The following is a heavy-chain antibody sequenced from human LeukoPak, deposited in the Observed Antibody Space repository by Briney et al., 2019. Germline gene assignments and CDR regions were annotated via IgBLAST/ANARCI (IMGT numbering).Heavy chain of an antibody. CDR1: GFTFSSYS. Sequence: GGSLRLSCAASGFTFSSYSMNWVRQAPGKGLEWVSSISSSSSYIYYADSVKGRFTISRDNAKNSLYLQMNSLRDENTAVYYCARDLLYGSGSYPTLFDYWGQGTLVTVSS. CDR3: ARDLLYGSGSYPTLFDY. J-gene: IGHJ4*02. V-gene: IGHV3-21*01. D-gene: IGHD3-10*01. CDR2: ISSSSSYI.